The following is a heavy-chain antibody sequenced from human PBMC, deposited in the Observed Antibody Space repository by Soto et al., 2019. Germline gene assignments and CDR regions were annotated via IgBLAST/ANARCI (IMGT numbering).Heavy chain of an antibody. V-gene: IGHV5-51*01. CDR1: GYSFISSW. CDR3: AKTGVADAFDI. CDR2: IYPGDSDP. Sequence: GESLKISCKGSGYSFISSWIGWVRQMPGKGLECMGIIYPGDSDPRYTPSFQGQVTISVDKSISTAYLQWSSLKASDTAMYYCAKTGVADAFDIWGQGTMVTVSS. D-gene: IGHD3-3*01. J-gene: IGHJ3*02.